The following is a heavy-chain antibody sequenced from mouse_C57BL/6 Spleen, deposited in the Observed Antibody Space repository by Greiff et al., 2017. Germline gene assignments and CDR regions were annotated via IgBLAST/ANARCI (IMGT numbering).Heavy chain of an antibody. CDR1: GYTFTDYE. Sequence: QVQLKQSGAELVRPGASVTLSCKASGYTFTDYEMHWVKQTPVHGLEWIGAIDPETGGTAYNQKFKGKAILTADKSSSTAYMERRSLTSEDSSVYYCTRSYYDSYYYAMDYWGQGTSVTVSS. CDR2: IDPETGGT. D-gene: IGHD2-4*01. CDR3: TRSYYDSYYYAMDY. V-gene: IGHV1-15*01. J-gene: IGHJ4*01.